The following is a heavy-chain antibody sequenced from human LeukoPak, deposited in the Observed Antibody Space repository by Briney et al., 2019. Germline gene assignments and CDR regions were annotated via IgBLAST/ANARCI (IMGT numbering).Heavy chain of an antibody. CDR1: GYTFTSYD. V-gene: IGHV1-2*02. Sequence: GASVKVSCKASGYTFTSYDINWVRQATGQGLEWMGWINPNSGGTNYAQKFQGRVTMTRDTSISTAYMELSRLRSDDTAVYYCAREGTYYYDSSGLDYWGQGTLVTVSS. J-gene: IGHJ4*02. CDR2: INPNSGGT. CDR3: AREGTYYYDSSGLDY. D-gene: IGHD3-22*01.